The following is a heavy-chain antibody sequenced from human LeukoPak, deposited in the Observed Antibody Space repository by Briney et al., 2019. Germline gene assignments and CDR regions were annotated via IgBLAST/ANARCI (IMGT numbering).Heavy chain of an antibody. CDR2: ISGSGGST. CDR1: GFTFSSYA. V-gene: IGHV3-23*01. CDR3: AKVDPGYYYDSSGAFDI. J-gene: IGHJ3*02. Sequence: GRSLRLSCAASGFTFSSYAMSWVRQAPGKGLEWVSAISGSGGSTYYADSVKGRFTISRDNSKNTLYLQMNSLRAEDTAVYYCAKVDPGYYYDSSGAFDIWGQGTMVTVSS. D-gene: IGHD3-22*01.